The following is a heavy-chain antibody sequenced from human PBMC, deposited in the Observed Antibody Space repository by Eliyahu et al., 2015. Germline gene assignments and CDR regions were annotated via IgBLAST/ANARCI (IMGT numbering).Heavy chain of an antibody. CDR2: XIPIFGTP. D-gene: IGHD4-11*01. CDR3: ARDRPTGNTISLANYGMDV. V-gene: IGHV1-69*01. Sequence: QVQLVQSGAEVKKPGSSVKVSCKASGGTFSSXXIXWVRQAPGQGLXWMGGXIPIFGTPNYAQKFQGRVTMTADESTSTAYMEMSSLRSEDTAVYYCARDRPTGNTISLANYGMDVWGQGTTVTVSS. CDR1: GGTFSSXX. J-gene: IGHJ6*02.